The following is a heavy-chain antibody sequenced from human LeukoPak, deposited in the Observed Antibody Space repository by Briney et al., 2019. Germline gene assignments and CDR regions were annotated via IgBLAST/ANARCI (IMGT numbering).Heavy chain of an antibody. V-gene: IGHV3-53*01. Sequence: GGSLRLSCAASGFTFSSYAMNWVRQAPGKGLEWVSVIYSGDNTYYADSVRGRFTISRDNSKNTLYLQMNSLRAEDTAVYYCASLVKGYFQHWGQGTLVTVSS. CDR3: ASLVKGYFQH. CDR2: IYSGDNT. D-gene: IGHD4-23*01. J-gene: IGHJ1*01. CDR1: GFTFSSYA.